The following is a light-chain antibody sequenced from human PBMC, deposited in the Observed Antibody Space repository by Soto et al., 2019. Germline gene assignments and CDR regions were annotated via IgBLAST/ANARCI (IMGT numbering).Light chain of an antibody. CDR2: GTY. CDR3: QQRSNWPIT. J-gene: IGKJ5*01. CDR1: QSISGNY. V-gene: IGKV3D-20*02. Sequence: EVGLTQSPGTLSLSPGGRVTLSWRASQSISGNYLAWYQHKPGQAPRLLISGTYTRATGIPDRFSGRGSGTDFSLTISRLEPGDFAVYYCQQRSNWPITFGQGTRLEI.